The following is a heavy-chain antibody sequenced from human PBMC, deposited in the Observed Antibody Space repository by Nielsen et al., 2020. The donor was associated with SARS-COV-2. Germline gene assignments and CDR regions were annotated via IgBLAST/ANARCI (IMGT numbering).Heavy chain of an antibody. CDR2: ISWDGGST. CDR3: AKFGRTLGVGY. J-gene: IGHJ4*02. CDR1: GFTFDDYT. D-gene: IGHD2-15*01. Sequence: GESLKISCAASGFTFDDYTMHWVRQAPGKGLEWVSLISWDGGSTYYADSVKGRFTISRDNSKNSLYLQMNSLRTEDTALYYCAKFGRTLGVGYWGQGTLVTVSS. V-gene: IGHV3-43*01.